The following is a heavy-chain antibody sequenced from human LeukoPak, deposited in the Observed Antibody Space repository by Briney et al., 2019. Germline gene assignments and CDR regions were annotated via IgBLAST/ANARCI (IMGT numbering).Heavy chain of an antibody. CDR3: ARTAARRFDY. Sequence: ALVKVSCTASGYTFPSYFMHWVRQAPGQGLEWMGIINPTGGSTTYAQKFQGRVTMTRDTSTSTVYMGLSSLRSDDTAVYYCARTAARRFDYWGQGTLVTVSS. J-gene: IGHJ4*02. CDR1: GYTFPSYF. D-gene: IGHD6-6*01. V-gene: IGHV1-46*01. CDR2: INPTGGST.